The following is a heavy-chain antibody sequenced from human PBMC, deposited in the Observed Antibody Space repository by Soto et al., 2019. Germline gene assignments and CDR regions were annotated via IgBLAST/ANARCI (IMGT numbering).Heavy chain of an antibody. V-gene: IGHV4-34*01. CDR2: INHSGST. CDR1: GGSFSGYY. J-gene: IGHJ6*03. Sequence: SETLSLTCAVYGGSFSGYYWGWIRQPPGKGLEWIGEINHSGSTNYNPSLKSRVTISVDTSKNQFSLKLSSVTAADTAVYYCARGGDYIWGSYRYNYYYYMDVWGKGTTVTVSS. CDR3: ARGGDYIWGSYRYNYYYYMDV. D-gene: IGHD3-16*02.